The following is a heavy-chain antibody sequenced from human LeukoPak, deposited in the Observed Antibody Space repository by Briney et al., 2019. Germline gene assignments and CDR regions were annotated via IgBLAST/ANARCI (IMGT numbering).Heavy chain of an antibody. CDR2: ISAYNGNT. V-gene: IGHV1-18*01. D-gene: IGHD4-17*01. J-gene: IGHJ4*02. CDR1: GYTFTSYA. CDR3: ARSPFTQDYGPYFDY. Sequence: ASVKVSCKASGYTFTSYAISWVRQAPGQGLEWMGWISAYNGNTNYAQKLQGRVTMTTDTSTSTAYMELRSLRSDDTAVYYCARSPFTQDYGPYFDYWGQGPLVTVSS.